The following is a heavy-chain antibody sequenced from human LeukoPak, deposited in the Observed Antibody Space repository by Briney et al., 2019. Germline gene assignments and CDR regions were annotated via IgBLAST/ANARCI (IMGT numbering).Heavy chain of an antibody. D-gene: IGHD6-13*01. CDR1: GFTVSSNY. Sequence: PGGSLRLSCAASGFTVSSNYMSWVRQAPGKGLEWVSVIYSGGSTYYADSVKGRFTISRDNSKNTLYLQMNSLRAEDTAVYYCARDSIAAAGTHASYYYYGMDVWGQGTTVTVSS. V-gene: IGHV3-66*01. CDR2: IYSGGST. CDR3: ARDSIAAAGTHASYYYYGMDV. J-gene: IGHJ6*02.